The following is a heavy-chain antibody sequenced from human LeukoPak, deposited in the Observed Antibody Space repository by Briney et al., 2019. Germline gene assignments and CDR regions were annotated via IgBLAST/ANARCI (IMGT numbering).Heavy chain of an antibody. J-gene: IGHJ4*02. V-gene: IGHV4-34*01. CDR2: INHSGST. CDR1: GGSFSGYY. CDR3: ARDGVAVTTNSGFDY. D-gene: IGHD4-11*01. Sequence: SETLSLTCAVYGGSFSGYYWSWIRQPPGKGLEWIGEINHSGSTNYNPSLKSRVTISVDTSKNQFSLKLSSVTAADTAVYYCARDGVAVTTNSGFDYWGQGTLVTVSS.